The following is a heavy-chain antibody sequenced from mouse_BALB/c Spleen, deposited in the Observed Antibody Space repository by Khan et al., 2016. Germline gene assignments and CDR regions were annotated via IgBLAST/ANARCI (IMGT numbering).Heavy chain of an antibody. CDR3: ARYYYAMDY. CDR1: GYTFTSYW. J-gene: IGHJ4*01. Sequence: QVQLQQSGAELAKPGASVKMSCKASGYTFTSYWMHWVKQRPGQSLEWIGYINPSTGYTEYNQKFKDKATLTADKSSSTAYMQLSSLTSEDSAVYYCARYYYAMDYWGQGTAVTVSS. V-gene: IGHV1-7*01. CDR2: INPSTGYT.